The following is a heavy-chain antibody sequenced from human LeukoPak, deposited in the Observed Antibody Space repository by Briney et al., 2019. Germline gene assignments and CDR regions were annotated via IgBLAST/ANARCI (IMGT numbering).Heavy chain of an antibody. CDR2: IYHSGST. J-gene: IGHJ5*02. CDR3: AKGLISMISGGSLLGRIDP. CDR1: GGSISSSSYY. D-gene: IGHD3/OR15-3a*01. Sequence: KPSETLSLTCTVSGGSISSSSYYWGWIRQPPGMGLEWIGEIYHSGSTNYNPSLKSRVTISVDKSKNQFSLKLNSVTAADTAGYYCAKGLISMISGGSLLGRIDPWGQGTLVIVSS. V-gene: IGHV4-39*07.